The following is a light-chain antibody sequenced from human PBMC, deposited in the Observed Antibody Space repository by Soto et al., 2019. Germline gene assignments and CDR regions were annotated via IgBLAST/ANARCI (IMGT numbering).Light chain of an antibody. Sequence: QSALTQPASVSGSPGQSITISCTGSSSAVGSYRFVSWYQHHPGKVPKLIIYEGGKRPSGVSNRFSGSEPGNTASLTISGLQAEDEADYYCGSSAPSRTFVFGTGTKVNVL. V-gene: IGLV2-23*01. CDR1: SSAVGSYRF. CDR3: GSSAPSRTFV. J-gene: IGLJ1*01. CDR2: EGG.